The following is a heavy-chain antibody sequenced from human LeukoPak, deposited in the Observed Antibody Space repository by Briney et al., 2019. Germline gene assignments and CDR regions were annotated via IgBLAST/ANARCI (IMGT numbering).Heavy chain of an antibody. Sequence: SETLSLTCTVSGGSISSGDYYRSWIRQPPGKGLEWIGYIYYSGSTYYNPSLKSRVTISVDTSKNQFSLKLSSVTAADTAVYYCARHILPMIVSAWGQGTLVTVSS. CDR2: IYYSGST. D-gene: IGHD3-22*01. J-gene: IGHJ4*02. CDR3: ARHILPMIVSA. V-gene: IGHV4-30-4*08. CDR1: GGSISSGDYY.